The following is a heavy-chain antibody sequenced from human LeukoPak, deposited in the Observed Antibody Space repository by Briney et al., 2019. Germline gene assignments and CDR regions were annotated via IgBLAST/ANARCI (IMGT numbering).Heavy chain of an antibody. D-gene: IGHD6-6*01. CDR1: GFTLSSNY. CDR3: ARVLRVGSSSSVFPKYYYYYYMDV. CDR2: IYSGGST. Sequence: GGSLRLSCAASGFTLSSNYMSWVRQAPGKGLEWVSVIYSGGSTYYADSVKGRFTISRDNSKNTLYLQMNSLRAEDTAVYYCARVLRVGSSSSVFPKYYYYYYMDVWGKGTTVTVS. V-gene: IGHV3-53*01. J-gene: IGHJ6*03.